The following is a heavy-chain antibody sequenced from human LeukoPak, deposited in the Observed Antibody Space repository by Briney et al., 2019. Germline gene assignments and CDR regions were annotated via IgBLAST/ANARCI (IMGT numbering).Heavy chain of an antibody. D-gene: IGHD1-20*01. CDR2: IGPSGTTL. J-gene: IGHJ4*02. Sequence: GGSLRLSCAASGFTFSDYLMSWARQAPGKGLEWVSYIGPSGTTLYYADSVKGRFTISRDDAKNSLYPQLSSLRAEDTAVYYCARASYNWNWGQGTLVTVSS. V-gene: IGHV3-11*01. CDR3: ARASYNWN. CDR1: GFTFSDYL.